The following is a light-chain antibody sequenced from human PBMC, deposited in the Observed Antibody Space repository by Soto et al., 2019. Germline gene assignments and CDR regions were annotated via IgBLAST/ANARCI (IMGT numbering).Light chain of an antibody. J-gene: IGKJ1*01. CDR2: RAS. Sequence: DIQMTQSPSTLSASLGDRVTITCRASQSISSWLAWYQQKPGKAPKLLIYRASILESGVPSRFSGSGSGTEFTLTISSLQPDDFATYYRQQYNNYWTFGKGT. CDR3: QQYNNYWT. CDR1: QSISSW. V-gene: IGKV1-5*03.